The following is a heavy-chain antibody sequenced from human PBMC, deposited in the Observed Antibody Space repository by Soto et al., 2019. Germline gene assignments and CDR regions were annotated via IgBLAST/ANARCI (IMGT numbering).Heavy chain of an antibody. Sequence: QVELVQSGAEVKKPGSSVKVSCQASEDTFRNYAISWVRQAPGQGLEWMGGIIPIFGTANYAQKFQGRVTITADTSAKTLYLELSSLRSEDTAVYSCSSTKYESSAYYYWYLGLWGRGTLVTVSS. CDR2: IIPIFGTA. V-gene: IGHV1-69*06. CDR1: EDTFRNYA. D-gene: IGHD3-22*01. J-gene: IGHJ2*01. CDR3: SSTKYESSAYYYWYLGL.